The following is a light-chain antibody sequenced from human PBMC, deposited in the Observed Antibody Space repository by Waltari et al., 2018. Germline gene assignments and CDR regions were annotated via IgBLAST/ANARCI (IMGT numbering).Light chain of an antibody. CDR2: RAS. CDR1: QMVRTF. V-gene: IGKV1-5*03. CDR3: QQYNHYSWT. J-gene: IGKJ1*01. Sequence: DIQMTQSPSTLSASVGDRVTITCRASQMVRTFLAWYKQKPGKAPKLLIYRASTLESGVPSRFAGSGSETEFTLTISGLQPDDFATYYCQQYNHYSWTFGQGTEVDIK.